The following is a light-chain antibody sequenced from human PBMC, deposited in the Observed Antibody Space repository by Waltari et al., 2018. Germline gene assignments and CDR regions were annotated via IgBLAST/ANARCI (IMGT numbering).Light chain of an antibody. CDR1: QDISNY. CDR3: QQYDSLLT. Sequence: DIQMTQSPSSLSASVGDRVTITCQASQDISNYASWYQHKPGKAPSLLIYDASNLEAGVSSRFSGSGSGTIFTLTINSLRPEDIATYYCQQYDSLLTFGGGTKVQI. V-gene: IGKV1-33*01. J-gene: IGKJ4*01. CDR2: DAS.